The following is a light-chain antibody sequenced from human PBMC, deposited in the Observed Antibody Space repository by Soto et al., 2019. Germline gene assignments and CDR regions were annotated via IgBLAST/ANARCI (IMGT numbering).Light chain of an antibody. CDR1: SSDVGGYNF. CDR2: DVN. V-gene: IGLV2-14*03. CDR3: CSYTSSSTHV. Sequence: QSALTQPASVSGSPGQSITISCTGTSSDVGGYNFVSWYQQHPGKVPKLMIFDVNRRPSGVSDRFSGSKSGNTASLTISALQAEDEGDYYCCSYTSSSTHVFGSGTKVTVL. J-gene: IGLJ1*01.